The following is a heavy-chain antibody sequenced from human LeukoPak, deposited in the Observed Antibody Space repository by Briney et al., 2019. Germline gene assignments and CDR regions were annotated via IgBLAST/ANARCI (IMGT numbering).Heavy chain of an antibody. D-gene: IGHD3-22*01. CDR3: AKDPYYYDTSGYNGDY. J-gene: IGHJ4*02. CDR2: ISGSGGST. CDR1: GXTFSNYA. V-gene: IGHV3-23*01. Sequence: PGGSLRLSCAASGXTFSNYALSWVRQAPGKGLEWVSSISGSGGSTYYADSVKGRFTISRDNSKNTLLLQMNSLRAEDTAVYYCAKDPYYYDTSGYNGDYWGQGTLVTVSS.